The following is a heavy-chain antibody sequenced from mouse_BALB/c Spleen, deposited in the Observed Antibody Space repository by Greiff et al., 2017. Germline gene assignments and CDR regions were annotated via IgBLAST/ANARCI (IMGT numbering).Heavy chain of an antibody. CDR3: ARHHGDY. CDR2: ISNGGGST. CDR1: GFTFSSYA. V-gene: IGHV5-12-2*01. Sequence: EVKVVESGGGLVKPGGSLKLSCAASGFTFSSYAMSWVRQTPEKRLEWVASISNGGGSTYYPDTVKGRFTISRDNAKNTLYLQMSSLKSEDTAMYYCARHHGDYWGQGTTLTVSS. J-gene: IGHJ2*01.